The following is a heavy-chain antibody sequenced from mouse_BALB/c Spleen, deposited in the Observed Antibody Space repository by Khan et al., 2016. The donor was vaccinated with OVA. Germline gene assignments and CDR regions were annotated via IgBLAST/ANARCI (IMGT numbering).Heavy chain of an antibody. V-gene: IGHV1-81*01. J-gene: IGHJ2*01. D-gene: IGHD2-3*01. CDR1: GYTFTYYV. CDR2: ISPGSDNA. Sequence: QVQLQQSGPELVKPGASVKMSCKASGYTFTYYVITWVKQRTGQGLEWIGEISPGSDNAYYNERFKGKATLTADKSSNTTHMQLSSLTSEDSAVYCCARGDGYYVYFDYWGQGTTLTVSS. CDR3: ARGDGYYVYFDY.